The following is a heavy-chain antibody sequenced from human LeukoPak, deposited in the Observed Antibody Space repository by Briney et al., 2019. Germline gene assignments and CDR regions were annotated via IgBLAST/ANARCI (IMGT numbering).Heavy chain of an antibody. CDR1: GFTFRSYS. J-gene: IGHJ4*02. CDR2: ISSSSSYI. CDR3: ARDSLNKDDY. V-gene: IGHV3-21*01. Sequence: GGSLRLSCAASGFTFRSYSMNWVRQAPGKGLEWVSSISSSSSYIYYADSVKGRFTISRDNAKNSLYLQMNSLRAEDTAVYYCARDSLNKDDYWGQGTLVTVSS. D-gene: IGHD1/OR15-1a*01.